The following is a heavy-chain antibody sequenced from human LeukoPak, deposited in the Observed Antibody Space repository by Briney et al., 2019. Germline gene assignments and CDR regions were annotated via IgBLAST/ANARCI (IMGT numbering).Heavy chain of an antibody. D-gene: IGHD2-2*01. CDR1: GGTFSSYA. CDR2: IIPIFGTA. Sequence: SVKVSCKASGGTFSSYAISWVRQAPGQGLEWMGGIIPIFGTANYAQKFQGRVTITADESTSTAYMELSSLRSEDTAVYYCARDPRGPDPWGVVPAYFDYWSQGTLVTVSS. J-gene: IGHJ4*02. CDR3: ARDPRGPDPWGVVPAYFDY. V-gene: IGHV1-69*13.